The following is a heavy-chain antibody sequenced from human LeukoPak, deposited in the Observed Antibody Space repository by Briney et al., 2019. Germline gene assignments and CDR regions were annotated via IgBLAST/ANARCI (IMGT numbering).Heavy chain of an antibody. V-gene: IGHV1-18*01. CDR2: ISAYNGNT. J-gene: IGHJ5*02. CDR1: GYTFTSYG. Sequence: GASVKVSCKASGYTFTSYGISWVRQAPGQGLEWMGWISAYNGNTNYAQKLQGRVTITADESTSTAYMELSSLRSEDTAVYYCARNLGELRSWFDPWGQGTLVTVSS. CDR3: ARNLGELRSWFDP. D-gene: IGHD1-7*01.